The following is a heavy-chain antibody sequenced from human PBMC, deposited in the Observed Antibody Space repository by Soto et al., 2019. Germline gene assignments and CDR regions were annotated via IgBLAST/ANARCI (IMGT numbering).Heavy chain of an antibody. CDR1: GYTLTELS. Sequence: GASVKVSCKVSGYTLTELSMHWVRQAPGKGLEWMGGFDPEDGETIYAQKFQGRVTMTEDTSTDTAYMELSSLRSEDTAVYYCATANDSWWGVDYWGQGTLVTVSS. D-gene: IGHD6-13*01. CDR2: FDPEDGET. V-gene: IGHV1-24*01. CDR3: ATANDSWWGVDY. J-gene: IGHJ4*02.